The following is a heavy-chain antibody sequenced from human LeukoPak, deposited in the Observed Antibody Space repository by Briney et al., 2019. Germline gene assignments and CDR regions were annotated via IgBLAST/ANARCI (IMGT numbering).Heavy chain of an antibody. J-gene: IGHJ3*02. V-gene: IGHV4-39*07. CDR2: VHYSGSN. Sequence: SHYWMSWIRQPPGKGREGIWSVHYSGSNYYKPSLRSRITISIDTSKNQFYLKLASVNAPDTAVYYCATYHSGVVVVPALAREAFDIWGQGTMVTVSS. D-gene: IGHD2-15*01. CDR1: SHYW. CDR3: ATYHSGVVVVPALAREAFDI.